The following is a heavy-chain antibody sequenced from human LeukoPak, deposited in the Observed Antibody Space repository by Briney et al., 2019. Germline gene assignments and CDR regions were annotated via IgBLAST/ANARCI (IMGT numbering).Heavy chain of an antibody. CDR1: GFTFGSYE. V-gene: IGHV3-48*03. CDR3: ARTLYYYDSSGYYEDY. D-gene: IGHD3-22*01. CDR2: ISSSGSTI. J-gene: IGHJ4*02. Sequence: QPGGSLRLSCAASGFTFGSYEMNWVRQAPGKGLERVSYISSSGSTIYYADSVKGRFTISRDNAKNSLYLQMNSLRAEDTAVYYCARTLYYYDSSGYYEDYWGQGTLVTVSS.